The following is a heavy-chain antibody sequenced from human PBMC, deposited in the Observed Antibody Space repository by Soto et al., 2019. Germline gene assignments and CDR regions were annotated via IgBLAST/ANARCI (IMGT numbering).Heavy chain of an antibody. CDR3: AGGRRRRQLVDY. Sequence: QVQLVESGGGVVQPGRSLRLSCAASGFTFSSYGMHWVRQAPGKGLEWVAVIWYDGSNKYYADSVKGRFTISRDNSKNTLYLQMTSLRAADTAVYYCAGGRRRRQLVDYWGQGSLVTVSS. CDR1: GFTFSSYG. V-gene: IGHV3-33*01. CDR2: IWYDGSNK. J-gene: IGHJ4*02. D-gene: IGHD5-18*01.